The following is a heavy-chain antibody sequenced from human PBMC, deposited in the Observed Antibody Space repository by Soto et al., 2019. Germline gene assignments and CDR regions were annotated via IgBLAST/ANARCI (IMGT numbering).Heavy chain of an antibody. CDR3: AKYCSSDVCFDY. CDR1: GFTFSSCS. D-gene: IGHD2-8*01. V-gene: IGHV3-48*02. CDR2: ISGSGDTK. J-gene: IGHJ4*02. Sequence: PVGSLRLSCASSGFTFSSCSMNWVRQAPGKGLEWVSFISGSGDTKYYAVSVKGRFTISRDNAKNSLYLQMSSLRDEDTAVYYCAKYCSSDVCFDYWGQGTLVTVAS.